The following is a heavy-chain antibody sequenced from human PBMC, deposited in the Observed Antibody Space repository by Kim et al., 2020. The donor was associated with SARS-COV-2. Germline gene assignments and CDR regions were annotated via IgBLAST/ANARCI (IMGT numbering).Heavy chain of an antibody. CDR3: ARVVEPLWFGELFAFDI. J-gene: IGHJ3*02. D-gene: IGHD3-10*01. CDR1: GGSISSSSYY. V-gene: IGHV4-39*07. CDR2: IYYSGST. Sequence: SETLSLTCTVSGGSISSSSYYWGWIRQPPGKGLEWIGSIYYSGSTYYNPSLKSRVTISVDTSKNQFSLKLSSVTAADTAVYYCARVVEPLWFGELFAFDIWGQGTMVTVSS.